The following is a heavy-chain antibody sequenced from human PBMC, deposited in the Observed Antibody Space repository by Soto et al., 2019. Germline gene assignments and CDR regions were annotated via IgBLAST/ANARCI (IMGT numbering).Heavy chain of an antibody. CDR1: GYTFTSYY. J-gene: IGHJ4*02. CDR3: ARDSRVIAAAGPFDY. Sequence: WASVKVSCRASGYTFTSYYMHCVREAPGQGLEWMGRINPSGGSTSYAQKFQGRVTMTRDTSTGTVYMELSSLRSEDTAVYYCARDSRVIAAAGPFDYWGQGTLVTVSS. D-gene: IGHD6-13*01. V-gene: IGHV1-46*01. CDR2: INPSGGST.